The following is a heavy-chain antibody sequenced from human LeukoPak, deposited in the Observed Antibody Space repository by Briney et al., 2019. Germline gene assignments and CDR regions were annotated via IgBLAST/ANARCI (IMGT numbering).Heavy chain of an antibody. D-gene: IGHD6-13*01. J-gene: IGHJ5*02. CDR1: GVSVSSNF. CDR2: IHSGGET. CDR3: TRDPPAVAIDTYA. V-gene: IGHV3-66*01. Sequence: GRSLRLSCAASGVSVSSNFMIWVRQAPGKGLEWVSLIHSGGETSYADSVKGRFSISRDNSKNTLYLQMNSLRVEDTAVYYCTRDPPAVAIDTYAWGQGTLVTVSS.